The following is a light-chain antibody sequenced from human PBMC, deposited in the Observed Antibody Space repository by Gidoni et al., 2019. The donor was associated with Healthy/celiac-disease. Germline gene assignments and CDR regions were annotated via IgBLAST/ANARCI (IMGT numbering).Light chain of an antibody. CDR2: AAA. V-gene: IGKV1-39*01. CDR1: QSIRSY. J-gene: IGKJ4*01. CDR3: QQSYSTPPVT. Sequence: DLQMTQSPSSLSASVGDRVTITCRASQSIRSYLNWYQQKTGNAPKLLIYAAASWQSGVPSRFSGSGSGTDVTLIISSLQPEDFATYYCQQSYSTPPVTFGGGTKVEIK.